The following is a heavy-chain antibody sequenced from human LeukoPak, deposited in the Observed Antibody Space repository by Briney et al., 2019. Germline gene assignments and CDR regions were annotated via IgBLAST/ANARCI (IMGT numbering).Heavy chain of an antibody. D-gene: IGHD5-12*01. CDR1: GFTFSSYA. CDR2: ISGSGGRT. J-gene: IGHJ4*02. Sequence: GGTLRRSCAASGFTFSSYAMRWVRQAPGKGREGVSAISGSGGRTYYADSVKGRFTISRDNSKNTLYLQMNSLRAEDTAVYYCAKEVDSRQANFDYWGQGTLVTVSS. CDR3: AKEVDSRQANFDY. V-gene: IGHV3-23*01.